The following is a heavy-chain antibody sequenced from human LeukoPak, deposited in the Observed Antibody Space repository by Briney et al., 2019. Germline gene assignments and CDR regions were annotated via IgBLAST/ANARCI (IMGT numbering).Heavy chain of an antibody. J-gene: IGHJ4*02. D-gene: IGHD2-21*02. CDR3: AREGRGVTQFFDS. V-gene: IGHV3-7*01. Sequence: PGGSLRLSCVGSAFTFSNYWMSWVRQAPGKGLEWVANIKQDGTDKYYVDSVRGRFTISRDNAKNSLYLQMNSLRAEDTAVYYCAREGRGVTQFFDSWGQGTLVTVSS. CDR1: AFTFSNYW. CDR2: IKQDGTDK.